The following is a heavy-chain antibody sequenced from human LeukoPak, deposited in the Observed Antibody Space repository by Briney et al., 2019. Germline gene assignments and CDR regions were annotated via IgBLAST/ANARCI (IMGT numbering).Heavy chain of an antibody. J-gene: IGHJ6*02. Sequence: PSETLSLTCTVSGGAISSYYWSWIRQPPGKGLEWIGYIDYSGSTNYNPSLKSRVTISVDTSKNQFSLKLSSVTAADTAVYYCARRGYPHVLLWFGELPYGMDVWGQGTTVTVSS. CDR2: IDYSGST. V-gene: IGHV4-59*08. D-gene: IGHD3-10*01. CDR1: GGAISSYY. CDR3: ARRGYPHVLLWFGELPYGMDV.